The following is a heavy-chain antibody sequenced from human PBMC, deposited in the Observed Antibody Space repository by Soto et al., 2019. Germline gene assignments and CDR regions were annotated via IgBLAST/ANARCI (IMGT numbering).Heavy chain of an antibody. D-gene: IGHD2-15*01. Sequence: ASVKVSCKASGYAFTSYAMHWVRQAPGQWLEWMGWINAGNGNTKYSQKFQGRVTITRDTSASTAYMELSSLRSEDTAVYYCARGYCSGGSCYSIGRYFDYWGQGTLVTVSS. CDR1: GYAFTSYA. V-gene: IGHV1-3*01. J-gene: IGHJ4*02. CDR3: ARGYCSGGSCYSIGRYFDY. CDR2: INAGNGNT.